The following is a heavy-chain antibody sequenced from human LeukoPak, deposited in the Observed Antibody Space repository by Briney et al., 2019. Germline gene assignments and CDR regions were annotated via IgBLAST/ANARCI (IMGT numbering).Heavy chain of an antibody. CDR1: GFTFSGYW. J-gene: IGHJ4*02. D-gene: IGHD3-22*01. CDR3: AKVAGSSVYLGYFDY. V-gene: IGHV3-7*02. Sequence: PGGSLRLSCAASGFTFSGYWMSWVRQAPGKGLEWVANIKPDGSEKYYVDSVKGRFTISRENAKNSLYLQMNSLRAEDTAVYYCAKVAGSSVYLGYFDYWGQGTRVTVSS. CDR2: IKPDGSEK.